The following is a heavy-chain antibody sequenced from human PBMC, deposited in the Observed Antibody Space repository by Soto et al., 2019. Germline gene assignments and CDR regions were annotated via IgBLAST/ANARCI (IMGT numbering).Heavy chain of an antibody. CDR3: ARSGGGYSTLGIDY. J-gene: IGHJ4*02. CDR1: GFTFSSYS. Sequence: EVQLVESAGSFVQPGGSLRLSCAASGFTFSSYSMNWVRQAPGKGLEWVSYISSSSSTIYYADSVKGRFSISRDNAKNSLYLQMNSLRDQDTAVYYCARSGGGYSTLGIDYWGQGTLVTVSS. V-gene: IGHV3-48*02. D-gene: IGHD2-15*01. CDR2: ISSSSSTI.